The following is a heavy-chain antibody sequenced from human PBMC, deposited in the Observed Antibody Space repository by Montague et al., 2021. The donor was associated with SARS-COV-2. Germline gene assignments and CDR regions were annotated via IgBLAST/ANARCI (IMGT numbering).Heavy chain of an antibody. V-gene: IGHV4-38-2*02. Sequence: SETLSLTCTVSGGSISSGSYCGWIRQPPGKGLQWIGTSDHSGITYYSQSLKSRVPISLATSTNQFSLNLDSVTATDTAMYYCAIVISTVAGDNFYFDYRGQGPLVTVSS. CDR3: AIVISTVAGDNFYFDY. D-gene: IGHD4-23*01. J-gene: IGHJ4*02. CDR1: GGSISSGSY. CDR2: SDHSGIT.